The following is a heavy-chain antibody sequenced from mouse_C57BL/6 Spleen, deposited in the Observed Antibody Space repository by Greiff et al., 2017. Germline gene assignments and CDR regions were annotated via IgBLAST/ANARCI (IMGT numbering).Heavy chain of an antibody. CDR2: INPYNGGT. D-gene: IGHD1-1*01. CDR1: GYTFTDYY. V-gene: IGHV1-19*01. CDR3: ATNTTVVAYYYAMDY. J-gene: IGHJ4*01. Sequence: VQLQQSGPVLVKPGASVKMSCKASGYTFTDYYMNWVKQSHGKSLEWIGVINPYNGGTSYNQKFKGKATLTVDKSSSTAYMELNSLTSEDSAVYYCATNTTVVAYYYAMDYWGQGTSVTVSS.